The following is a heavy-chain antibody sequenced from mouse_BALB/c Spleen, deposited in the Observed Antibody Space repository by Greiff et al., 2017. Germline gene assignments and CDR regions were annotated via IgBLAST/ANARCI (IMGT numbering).Heavy chain of an antibody. V-gene: IGHV6-6*02. CDR1: GFTFSNYW. J-gene: IGHJ3*01. CDR2: IRLKSNNYAT. Sequence: DVHLVESGGGLVQPGGSMKLSCVASGFTFSNYWMNWVRQSPEKGLEWVAEIRLKSNNYATHYAESVKGRFTISRDDSKSSVYLQMNNLRAEDTGIYYCTRRPAYYDYDAWFAYWGQGTLVTVSA. D-gene: IGHD2-4*01. CDR3: TRRPAYYDYDAWFAY.